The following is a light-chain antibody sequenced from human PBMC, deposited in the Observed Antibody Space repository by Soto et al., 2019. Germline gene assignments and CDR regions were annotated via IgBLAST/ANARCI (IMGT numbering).Light chain of an antibody. Sequence: EIGLTQSPGTLSLSPGERATLSCRASQSVSNDYLAWYQQKPGQAPRLLTHDPHNRATGIPDRFSGSGSGTDFTLAISRLEPEDFPVYYCQQYGSSPITFGQGTDWRS. CDR1: QSVSNDY. V-gene: IGKV3-20*01. CDR2: DPH. CDR3: QQYGSSPIT. J-gene: IGKJ5*01.